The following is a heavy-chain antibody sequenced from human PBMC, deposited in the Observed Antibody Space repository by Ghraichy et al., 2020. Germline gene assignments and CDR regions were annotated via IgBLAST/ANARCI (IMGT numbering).Heavy chain of an antibody. CDR3: AKDLGSWIQLHYGTDV. J-gene: IGHJ6*02. V-gene: IGHV3-30*18. CDR1: GFTFSSYG. D-gene: IGHD5-18*01. CDR2: ISYDGSNK. Sequence: GGSLRLSCAASGFTFSSYGMHWVRQAPGKGLEWVAVISYDGSNKYYADSVKGRFTISRDNSKNTLYLQMNSLRAEDTAVYYCAKDLGSWIQLHYGTDVWGQGTTVTVSS.